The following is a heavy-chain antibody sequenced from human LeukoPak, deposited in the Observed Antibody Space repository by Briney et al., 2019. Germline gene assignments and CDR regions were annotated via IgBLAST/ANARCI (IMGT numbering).Heavy chain of an antibody. J-gene: IGHJ4*02. D-gene: IGHD3-22*01. CDR1: GFTFSSYG. CDR2: ISGSGGST. Sequence: GGSLRLTCAASGFTFSSYGMSWVRQAPGKGLEWVSAISGSGGSTCYADSVKGRFTISRDNSKNTLYLQMNSLRAEDTAVYYCAKDPVTSGYYCHFDYWGQGTLVTVSS. CDR3: AKDPVTSGYYCHFDY. V-gene: IGHV3-23*01.